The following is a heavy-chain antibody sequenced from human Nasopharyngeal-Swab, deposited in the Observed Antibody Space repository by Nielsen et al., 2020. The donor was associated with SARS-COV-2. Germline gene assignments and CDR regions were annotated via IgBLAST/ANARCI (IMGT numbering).Heavy chain of an antibody. D-gene: IGHD3-22*01. CDR2: INPNSGGT. V-gene: IGHV1-2*06. J-gene: IGHJ4*02. CDR3: ARAGLRYYYDSSGYYYGFDY. CDR1: GYTFTGYY. Sequence: ASVKVSCKASGYTFTGYYMHWVRQAPGQGLEWMGRINPNSGGTNYAQKFQGRVTMTRDTSISTAYMELSRLRSDDTAVYYCARAGLRYYYDSSGYYYGFDYWGQGTLVTVSS.